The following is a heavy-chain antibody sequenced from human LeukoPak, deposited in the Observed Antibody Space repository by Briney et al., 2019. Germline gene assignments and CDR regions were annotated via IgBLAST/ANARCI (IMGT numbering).Heavy chain of an antibody. D-gene: IGHD2-15*01. CDR1: GYTFTSYD. CDR2: MNPNSGNT. J-gene: IGHJ4*02. V-gene: IGHV1-8*01. CDR3: ARISSIVAATRHVVRGLDY. Sequence: ASVKVSCKASGYTFTSYDINWVRQATGRGLEWMGWMNPNSGNTGYAQKFQGRVTMTRNTSISTAYMELSSLRSEDTAVYYCARISSIVAATRHVVRGLDYWGQGTLVTVSS.